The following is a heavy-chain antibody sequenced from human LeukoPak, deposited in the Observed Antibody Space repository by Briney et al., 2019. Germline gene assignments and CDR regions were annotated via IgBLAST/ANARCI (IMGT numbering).Heavy chain of an antibody. Sequence: PSETLSLTCTVSGYSISSGYYWGWIRQPPGKGLEWIGSIYHSGSTYYNPSLKSRVTISVDTSKNQFSLKLSSVTAADTAVYYRARVHYYYYMDVWGKGTTVTVSS. J-gene: IGHJ6*03. CDR2: IYHSGST. CDR1: GYSISSGYY. V-gene: IGHV4-38-2*02. CDR3: ARVHYYYYMDV.